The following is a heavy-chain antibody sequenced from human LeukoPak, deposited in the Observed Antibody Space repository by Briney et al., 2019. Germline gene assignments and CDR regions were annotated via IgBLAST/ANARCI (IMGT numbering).Heavy chain of an antibody. D-gene: IGHD3-22*01. CDR1: GFTFSSYA. CDR2: ISAISASGYST. Sequence: PGRSLRLSCAASGFTFSSYAMHWVRQAPGKGLEWVSAISAISASGYSTYYADSVKGRFTISRDNSKNTLHMQMNSLRAEDTAVYYCAKVPTFYYDSSDYYFPFPDAYDIWGQGTMVTVSS. V-gene: IGHV3-23*01. CDR3: AKVPTFYYDSSDYYFPFPDAYDI. J-gene: IGHJ3*02.